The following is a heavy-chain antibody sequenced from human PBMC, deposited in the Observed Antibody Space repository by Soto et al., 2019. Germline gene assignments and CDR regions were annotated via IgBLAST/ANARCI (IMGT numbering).Heavy chain of an antibody. J-gene: IGHJ6*02. V-gene: IGHV3-74*01. CDR1: GFTFSTYW. CDR3: ARDRWGGGRYLYV. Sequence: EVQLVESGGGLVQPGGSLRLSCAASGFTFSTYWIHWVRQAPGKGLVWVSRINSDGSSTNYADSVKGRFTISRDNAKNTMFLQMNSVRAEATAVYYCARDRWGGGRYLYVWGQGTTVTVAS. D-gene: IGHD1-20*01. CDR2: INSDGSST.